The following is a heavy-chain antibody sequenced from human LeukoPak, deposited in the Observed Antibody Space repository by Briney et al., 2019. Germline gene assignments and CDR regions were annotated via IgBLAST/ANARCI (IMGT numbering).Heavy chain of an antibody. CDR3: AKDRKVGATNWFDP. Sequence: GGSLRLSCAASGFTFSSYAMSWVRQAPGKGLEWVSAISGSGGSTYYLDSVKGRFTISRDNSKNTLYLQMNSLRADDTAVYYCAKDRKVGATNWFDPWGQGTLVTVSS. CDR1: GFTFSSYA. V-gene: IGHV3-23*01. J-gene: IGHJ5*02. CDR2: ISGSGGST. D-gene: IGHD1-26*01.